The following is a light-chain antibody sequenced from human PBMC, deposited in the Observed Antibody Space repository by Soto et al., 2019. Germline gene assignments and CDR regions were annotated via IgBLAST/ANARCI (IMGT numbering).Light chain of an antibody. CDR1: QDISNY. CDR3: QQYNSFPWT. CDR2: DAS. Sequence: DIQMTQSPSSLSASVGDRVTITCQASQDISNYLNWYQQKPGKAPKLLIYDASNLETGVPSRFSGSGSGTDFTLTINRLQPDDFATYYCQQYNSFPWTFGQGTKVDIK. J-gene: IGKJ1*01. V-gene: IGKV1-33*01.